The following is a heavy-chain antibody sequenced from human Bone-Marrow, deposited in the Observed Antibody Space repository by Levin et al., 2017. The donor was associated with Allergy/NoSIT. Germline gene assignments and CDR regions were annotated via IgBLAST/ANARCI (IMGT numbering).Heavy chain of an antibody. CDR2: ISSDGSSE. CDR3: AKSRRISGAVFTTNLDY. V-gene: IGHV3-30*18. CDR1: GFNFNTYV. Sequence: PGGSLRLSCAASGFNFNTYVLHWVRQAAGKGLEWVAVISSDGSSERYADSVKGRFTISRDSSRDTLYLQMNSLRPEDSAVYYCAKSRRISGAVFTTNLDYWGQGTLVTVSS. D-gene: IGHD3-3*01. J-gene: IGHJ4*02.